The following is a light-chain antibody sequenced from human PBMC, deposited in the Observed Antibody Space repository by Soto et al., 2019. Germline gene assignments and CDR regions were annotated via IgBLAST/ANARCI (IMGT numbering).Light chain of an antibody. CDR3: SSYTSSSTYV. J-gene: IGLJ1*01. CDR1: SSDVGGYNF. CDR2: DVI. Sequence: QSVLTQPASVSGSPGQSITISCTGTSSDVGGYNFVSWYQQHPGKAPKLMIYDVINRPSGVSNRFSGSKSGNTASLTISGLQAEDEADYHCSSYTSSSTYVFGTGTKLTVL. V-gene: IGLV2-14*03.